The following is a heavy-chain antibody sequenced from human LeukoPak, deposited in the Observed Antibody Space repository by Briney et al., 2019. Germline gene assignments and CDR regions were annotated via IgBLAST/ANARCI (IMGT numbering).Heavy chain of an antibody. Sequence: ASVKVSCKASGGTFSSYGISWVRQAPGQGLEWMGWISAYNGNTNYAQKLQGRVTMTTDTSTSTAYMELRSLRSDDTAVYYCARAPGGYYYDSSGYPDNWFDPWGQGTLVTVSS. J-gene: IGHJ5*02. CDR3: ARAPGGYYYDSSGYPDNWFDP. D-gene: IGHD3-22*01. CDR2: ISAYNGNT. CDR1: GGTFSSYG. V-gene: IGHV1-18*01.